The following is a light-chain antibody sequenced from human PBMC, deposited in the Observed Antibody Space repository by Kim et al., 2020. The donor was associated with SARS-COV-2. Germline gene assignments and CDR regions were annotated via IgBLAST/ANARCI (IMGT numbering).Light chain of an antibody. J-gene: IGKJ3*01. V-gene: IGKV3-20*01. CDR1: QSVSSSY. CDR3: QQYGSSPRFT. CDR2: GVS. Sequence: PGERATLSCRASQSVSSSYLAWYQQKPGQAPRLLIYGVSSRATGIPDRFSGSGSGTDFTLTISRLEPEDFAVYYCQQYGSSPRFTFGPGTKVDIK.